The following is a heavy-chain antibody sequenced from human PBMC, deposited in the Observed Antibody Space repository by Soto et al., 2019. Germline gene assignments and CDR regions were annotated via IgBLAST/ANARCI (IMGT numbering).Heavy chain of an antibody. CDR1: GFTFSSYA. CDR2: ISGSGGST. Sequence: GGSLRLSCAASGFTFSSYAMSWVRQAPGKGLEWVSAISGSGGSTYYADSVKGRFTISRDNSKNTLYLQMNSLRAEDTAVYYCAGWFGELYDPYYFDYWGQGTLVTVSS. D-gene: IGHD3-10*01. J-gene: IGHJ4*02. V-gene: IGHV3-23*01. CDR3: AGWFGELYDPYYFDY.